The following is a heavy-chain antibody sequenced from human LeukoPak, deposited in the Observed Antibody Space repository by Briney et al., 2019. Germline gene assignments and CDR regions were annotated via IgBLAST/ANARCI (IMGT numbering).Heavy chain of an antibody. D-gene: IGHD6-19*01. V-gene: IGHV3-11*01. CDR1: GLTFSDYY. CDR2: ISSNGRTI. Sequence: GGSLRLSCAASGLTFSDYYMSWIRQAPGKGLEWISYISSNGRTIYYADSVKGQFTISRDNARKSVYLQMNSLRAEDTAIYYCARTQQWLLLGFDPWGQGTLVTVSS. CDR3: ARTQQWLLLGFDP. J-gene: IGHJ5*02.